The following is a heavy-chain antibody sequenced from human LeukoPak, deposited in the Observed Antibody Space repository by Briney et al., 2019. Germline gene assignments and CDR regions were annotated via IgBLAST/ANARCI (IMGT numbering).Heavy chain of an antibody. CDR3: ARRYFDWLGAFDI. Sequence: SETLSLTCTVSGGSISSYYWSWIRQPPGKGLEWIGYIYYSGSTNYNPSLKSRVTISVDTSKNQFSLKLSSVTAADTAVYYCARRYFDWLGAFDIWGQGTMVTVSS. CDR1: GGSISSYY. D-gene: IGHD3-9*01. V-gene: IGHV4-59*12. J-gene: IGHJ3*02. CDR2: IYYSGST.